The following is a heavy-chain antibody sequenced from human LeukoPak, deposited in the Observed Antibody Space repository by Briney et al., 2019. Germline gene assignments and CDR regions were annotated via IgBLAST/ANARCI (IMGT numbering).Heavy chain of an antibody. Sequence: ASVKVSCKASGYTFTSYGISWVRQAPGQGLEWMGWISAYNGNTNYAQKLQGRVTMTTDTSTSTAYMELRSLRSDDTAVYYCARVRIQLYYDADSYGMDVWGQGTTVTVSS. J-gene: IGHJ6*02. CDR2: ISAYNGNT. CDR3: ARVRIQLYYDADSYGMDV. V-gene: IGHV1-18*01. D-gene: IGHD5-18*01. CDR1: GYTFTSYG.